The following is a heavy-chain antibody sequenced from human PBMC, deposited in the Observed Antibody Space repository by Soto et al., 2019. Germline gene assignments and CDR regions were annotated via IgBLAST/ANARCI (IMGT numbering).Heavy chain of an antibody. CDR3: AKDLVVITAAGDAFDF. CDR1: GFTFSSYA. Sequence: GGSLRLSCAASGFTFSSYAMTWVRQAPGMGLEWVSGISGNSGSTYYADSVKGRFTVSRDNFKNTLYLQMNSLRAEDTAVYYCAKDLVVITAAGDAFDFWGQGTMVNVSS. V-gene: IGHV3-23*01. CDR2: ISGNSGST. D-gene: IGHD2-15*01. J-gene: IGHJ3*01.